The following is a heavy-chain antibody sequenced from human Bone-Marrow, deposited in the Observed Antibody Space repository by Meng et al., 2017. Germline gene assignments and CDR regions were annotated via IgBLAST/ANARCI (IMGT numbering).Heavy chain of an antibody. J-gene: IGHJ4*02. CDR2: IYHNGDT. CDR1: DDSISSYY. V-gene: IGHV4-59*12. CDR3: ARVFRKLLDY. Sequence: GSLRLSCTVSDDSISSYYWNWTRQPPGKGLEWIGFIYHNGDTNYNPSLTSRVTISVDTSKNQFSLKLSSVTAADTAVYYCARVFRKLLDYWGQGTLVTVSS. D-gene: IGHD1-26*01.